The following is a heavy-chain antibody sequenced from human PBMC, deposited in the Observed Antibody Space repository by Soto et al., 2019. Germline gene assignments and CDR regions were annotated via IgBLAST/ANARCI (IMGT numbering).Heavy chain of an antibody. CDR1: GYTFTGYY. CDR2: INPNSGGT. CDR3: AKDQIWDDTSSGYFRLKY. D-gene: IGHD3-22*01. Sequence: AAVKVSCKASGYTFTGYYMHWVRQAPGQGLEWMGWINPNSGGTNYAQKFQGRVTMTRDTSISTAYMELSRLRAEDTAVYYCAKDQIWDDTSSGYFRLKYWGQGTLVTVSS. J-gene: IGHJ4*02. V-gene: IGHV1-2*02.